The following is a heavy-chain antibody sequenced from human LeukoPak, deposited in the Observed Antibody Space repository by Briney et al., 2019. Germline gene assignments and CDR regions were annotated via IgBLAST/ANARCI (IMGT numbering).Heavy chain of an antibody. CDR2: INPSGGST. Sequence: ASVKVSCKASGYTFTSYYMHWVRQAPGQGLEWMGIINPSGGSTSYAQKFQGRVTMTRDTSTSTVYMKLSSLRSEDTAVYYCARDLYPTWIQLLGPFDYWGQGTLVTVSS. CDR1: GYTFTSYY. J-gene: IGHJ4*02. D-gene: IGHD5-18*01. CDR3: ARDLYPTWIQLLGPFDY. V-gene: IGHV1-46*01.